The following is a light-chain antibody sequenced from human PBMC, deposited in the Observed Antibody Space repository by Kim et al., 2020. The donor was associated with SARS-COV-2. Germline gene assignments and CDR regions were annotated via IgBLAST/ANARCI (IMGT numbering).Light chain of an antibody. CDR3: CSYAGSYTWV. CDR1: SSDVAGYTY. V-gene: IGLV2-11*01. Sequence: GQSVTTSCTGTSSDVAGYTYVPWYQQHPGKAPKLMVYDVSKRPSGYPVRFSGSNSGNTASLTISVLQAEDEADYSCCSYAGSYTWVFGGGTKLTVL. J-gene: IGLJ3*02. CDR2: DVS.